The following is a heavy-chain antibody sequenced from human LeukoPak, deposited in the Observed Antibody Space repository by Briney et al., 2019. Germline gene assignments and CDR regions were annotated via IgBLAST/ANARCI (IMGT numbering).Heavy chain of an antibody. CDR1: GGSISSGSYY. Sequence: SQTLSLTCTVSGGSISSGSYYWSWIRQPAGKGLEWIGRIYTSGSTNYNPSLKSRVTISVDTSKNQFSLKLSSVTAADTAVYYCARESHIPWFDPWGQGTLVTVSS. J-gene: IGHJ5*02. V-gene: IGHV4-61*02. CDR2: IYTSGST. CDR3: ARESHIPWFDP. D-gene: IGHD2-21*01.